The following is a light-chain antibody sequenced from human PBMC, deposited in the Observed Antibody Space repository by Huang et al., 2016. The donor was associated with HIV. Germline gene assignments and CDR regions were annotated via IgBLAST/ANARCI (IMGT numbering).Light chain of an antibody. V-gene: IGKV3-11*01. CDR1: QTVGSY. CDR2: DAS. Sequence: EVVLTQSPATLSLSPGERATLSCRASQTVGSYLAWYQQKPGQPPRLLIYDASNRATGIPARFSGSGDGTDFTLTINSLEPEDFAVYYCQQRVNWPLTFGGGTKVEIK. CDR3: QQRVNWPLT. J-gene: IGKJ4*01.